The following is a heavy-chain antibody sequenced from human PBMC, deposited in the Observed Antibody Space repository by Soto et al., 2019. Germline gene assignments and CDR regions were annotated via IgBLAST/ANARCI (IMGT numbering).Heavy chain of an antibody. D-gene: IGHD2-15*01. CDR3: ARDDEYSRHGMDV. CDR2: ILNDGSNR. Sequence: QVQLVESGGGVVQPGRSLRLSCAASGFTFSNYGMHWVRQAPGKGLEWVAVILNDGSNRYHADSVKDRFTISRDNSKNMLYLQMNSLRDEDTAVYYCARDDEYSRHGMDVWGQGTKVTVS. V-gene: IGHV3-33*01. CDR1: GFTFSNYG. J-gene: IGHJ6*02.